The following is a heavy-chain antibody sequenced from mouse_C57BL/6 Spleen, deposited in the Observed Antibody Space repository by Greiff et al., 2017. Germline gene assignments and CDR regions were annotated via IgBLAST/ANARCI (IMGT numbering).Heavy chain of an antibody. CDR1: GFNIKDDY. J-gene: IGHJ2*01. V-gene: IGHV14-4*01. CDR3: TTHRPEYSHFDY. CDR2: IDPENGDT. D-gene: IGHD5-2*01. Sequence: EVQLQQSGAELVRPGASVKLSCTASGFNIKDDYMHWVKQRPEQGLEWIGWIDPENGDTEYASKFQGKATITADTSSNTAYLQLSSLTSEDTAVYYCTTHRPEYSHFDYWGQGTTLTVSS.